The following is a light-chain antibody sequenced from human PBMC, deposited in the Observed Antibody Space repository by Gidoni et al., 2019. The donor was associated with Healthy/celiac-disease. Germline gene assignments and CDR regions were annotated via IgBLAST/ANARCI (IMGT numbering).Light chain of an antibody. V-gene: IGKV1-39*01. CDR2: AAY. CDR3: QQSDSTPWT. J-gene: IGKJ1*01. CDR1: QSISSY. Sequence: DIQLTQSPSSLSASVGDRVSITCRASQSISSYINWYQQKPGRAPKFLIYAAYSLQSAVPSRFSVSGSVTDISLTISRLQPEDFATYYCQQSDSTPWTFGRGTKVEIK.